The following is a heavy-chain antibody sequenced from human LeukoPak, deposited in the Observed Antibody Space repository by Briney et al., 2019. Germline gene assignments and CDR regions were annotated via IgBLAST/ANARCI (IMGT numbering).Heavy chain of an antibody. Sequence: PSETLSLTCTVSGGSISSYYWSWIRQPPGKGLEWIGYIYYSGSTNYNPSLKSRVTISVDTSKNQFSLKLSSVTAADTAVYYCARAPVDTAMVIYPYFDYWGQGTLVTVSS. CDR3: ARAPVDTAMVIYPYFDY. D-gene: IGHD5-18*01. CDR1: GGSISSYY. CDR2: IYYSGST. J-gene: IGHJ4*02. V-gene: IGHV4-59*01.